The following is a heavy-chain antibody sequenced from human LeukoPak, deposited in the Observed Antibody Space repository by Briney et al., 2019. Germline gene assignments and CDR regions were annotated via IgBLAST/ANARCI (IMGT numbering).Heavy chain of an antibody. CDR1: GYSFTSYW. D-gene: IGHD3-10*02. J-gene: IGHJ4*02. CDR2: IYPGDSDT. Sequence: GDSLKISCKASGYSFTSYWIGWGRQMPGKGLEWMGIIYPGDSDTRYSPSFQGQVTISADKSISTAYLQWSRLKASDASMYYCARQYCGTISYYVRECDFWGQGTLLTVSS. CDR3: ARQYCGTISYYVRECDF. V-gene: IGHV5-51*01.